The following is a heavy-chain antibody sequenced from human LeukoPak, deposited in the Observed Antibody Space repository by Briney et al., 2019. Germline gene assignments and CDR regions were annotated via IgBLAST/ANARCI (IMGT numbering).Heavy chain of an antibody. CDR2: ISGSGVST. CDR1: GLTFSSHW. Sequence: PGGSLRLSCAASGLTFSSHWMHWVRQAPGKGLDWVSTISGSGVSTYYVDSVKGRFTISRDNSKNTLYLQMNSLRAEDTAVYYCAKLPWGTAARPNFGMDYWGQGILVTVSS. D-gene: IGHD6-6*01. J-gene: IGHJ4*02. V-gene: IGHV3-23*01. CDR3: AKLPWGTAARPNFGMDY.